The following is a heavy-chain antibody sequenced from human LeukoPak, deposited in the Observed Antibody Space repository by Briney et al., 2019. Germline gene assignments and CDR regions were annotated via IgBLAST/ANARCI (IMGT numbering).Heavy chain of an antibody. J-gene: IGHJ4*02. CDR2: MNSDGSST. V-gene: IGHV3-74*01. CDR3: AGDFGISEVY. Sequence: GGSLRLSCAASGFTFRRYRMHWVRQAPGKGPVWVSRMNSDGSSTSYADSVKGRFTISRDNAKNTLYLQMNSLRAEDTAVYYCAGDFGISEVYWGQGTLVTVSS. CDR1: GFTFRRYR. D-gene: IGHD1-20*01.